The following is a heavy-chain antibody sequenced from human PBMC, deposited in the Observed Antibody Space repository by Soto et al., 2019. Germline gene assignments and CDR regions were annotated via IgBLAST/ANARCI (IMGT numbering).Heavy chain of an antibody. V-gene: IGHV4-59*11. J-gene: IGHJ4*02. CDR1: GGSISSHY. CDR2: IQDSGST. Sequence: QVQLQESGPGLVKPSETLSLTCTVSGGSISSHYYNWVRQAPGKGLEWIGYIQDSGSTNYNPSLKSRVTISADTSKNQFSLRLSSVTAADTAVYYCVTGAGWLPDYWGQGTLVTVSS. D-gene: IGHD3-22*01. CDR3: VTGAGWLPDY.